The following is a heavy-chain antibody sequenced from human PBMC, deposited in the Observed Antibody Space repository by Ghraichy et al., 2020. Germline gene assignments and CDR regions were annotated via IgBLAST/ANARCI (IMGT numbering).Heavy chain of an antibody. D-gene: IGHD2-15*01. CDR2: ISGSAGTS. J-gene: IGHJ3*02. V-gene: IGHV3-23*01. CDR3: AKSPLYCSGGSCYSSSVAFDI. CDR1: GFAFSSYA. Sequence: GESLNISCAASGFAFSSYAMSWVRQAPGKGLEWISVISGSAGTSYYADSVKGRFTISRDNSKNTLNMQMNSLGAEDTAVYYCAKSPLYCSGGSCYSSSVAFDIWGQGTMVTVSS.